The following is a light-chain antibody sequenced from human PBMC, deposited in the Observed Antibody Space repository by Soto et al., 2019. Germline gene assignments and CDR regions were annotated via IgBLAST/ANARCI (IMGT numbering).Light chain of an antibody. CDR2: RNN. CDR3: AAWGDDSLSAL. J-gene: IGLJ3*02. CDR1: PSNIGSNY. V-gene: IGLV1-47*01. Sequence: QSVLIQAPSASAAPGQTVTISCSGSPSNIGSNYVFWYQHRPGTAPKLLIYRNNQRPSGVPDRFSGSKSGASASLTISGFRAEDEADYYCAAWGDDSLSALFGGGTKLTVL.